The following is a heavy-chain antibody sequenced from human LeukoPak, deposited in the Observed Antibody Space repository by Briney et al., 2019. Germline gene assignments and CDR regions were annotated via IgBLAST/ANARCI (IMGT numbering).Heavy chain of an antibody. Sequence: PGRSLRLSCAASGFTFSTYGMHWVRQAPGKGLEWVAVISHDGSDIYHADSVKGRFTISRDNSKNTLYLQMNSLRAEDTAVYYCAKVLNWKVFGYWGQGTLVTVSS. V-gene: IGHV3-30*18. D-gene: IGHD1-1*01. CDR2: ISHDGSDI. CDR3: AKVLNWKVFGY. J-gene: IGHJ4*02. CDR1: GFTFSTYG.